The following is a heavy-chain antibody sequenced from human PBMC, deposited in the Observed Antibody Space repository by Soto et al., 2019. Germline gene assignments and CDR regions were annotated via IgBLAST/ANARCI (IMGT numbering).Heavy chain of an antibody. CDR1: GWTVRTNY. V-gene: IGHV3-66*01. CDR2: IYSGGST. D-gene: IGHD3-10*01. J-gene: IGHJ5*02. Sequence: TGLSLRRPWAASGWTVRTNYMSLVGHPPRKRLAWVSVIYSGGSTYYADSVKGRFTISRDNSKNTLYLQMNSLRAADTAVYYCARVVLLWFGESDQANWFDPWGQGTLVNVFS. CDR3: ARVVLLWFGESDQANWFDP.